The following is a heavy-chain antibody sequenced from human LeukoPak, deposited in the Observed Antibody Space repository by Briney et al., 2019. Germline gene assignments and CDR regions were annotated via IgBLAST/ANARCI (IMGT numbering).Heavy chain of an antibody. CDR3: ARRRGYDSSGYYQIDY. Sequence: GGSLRLSCAASGFTFSSYGMHWVRQAPGKGLEWVAVISYDGSNKYYADSVKGRFTISRDNSKNTLYLQMNSLRAEDTAVYYCARRRGYDSSGYYQIDYWGQGTLVTVSS. V-gene: IGHV3-30*03. CDR1: GFTFSSYG. D-gene: IGHD3-22*01. CDR2: ISYDGSNK. J-gene: IGHJ4*02.